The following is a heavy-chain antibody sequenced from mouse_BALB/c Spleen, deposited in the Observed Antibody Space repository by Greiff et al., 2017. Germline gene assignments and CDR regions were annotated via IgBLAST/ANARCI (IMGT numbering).Heavy chain of an antibody. V-gene: IGHV5-17*02. CDR3: ARLEVRRGFYAMDY. D-gene: IGHD2-14*01. CDR2: ISSGSSTI. CDR1: GFTFSSFG. J-gene: IGHJ4*01. Sequence: EVKLMESGGGLVKPGGSLKLSCAASGFTFSSFGMHWVRQAPEKGLEWVAYISSGSSTIYYADTVKGRFTISRDNPKNTLFLQMTSLRSEDTAMYYCARLEVRRGFYAMDYWGQGTSVTVSS.